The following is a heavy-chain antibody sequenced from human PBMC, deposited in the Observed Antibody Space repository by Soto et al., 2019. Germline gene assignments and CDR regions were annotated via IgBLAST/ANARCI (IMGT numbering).Heavy chain of an antibody. V-gene: IGHV5-51*01. CDR2: IYPGDSDT. Sequence: GESLKISCKGSGYSFTSYWIGWVRQMPGKGLEWMGIIYPGDSDTRYSPSFQGQVTISADKSISTAYLQWSSLKASDTAMYYCARQSVDTAGYYYGMDVWGRGTTVTAP. CDR1: GYSFTSYW. D-gene: IGHD5-18*01. J-gene: IGHJ6*02. CDR3: ARQSVDTAGYYYGMDV.